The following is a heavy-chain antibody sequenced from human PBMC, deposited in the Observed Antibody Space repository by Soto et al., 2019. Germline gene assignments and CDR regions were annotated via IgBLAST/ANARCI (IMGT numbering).Heavy chain of an antibody. CDR1: GYIFTAYS. Sequence: ASVKVSCKASGYIFTAYSMHWVRQAPGQGLEWMGVVNPSGGSTNYAQKFQGRITMTRDTSTSTVHMELGGLRSEDTAVYYCARRAETNGWNGFGADKYYFDFWGQGTLVTVSS. J-gene: IGHJ4*02. D-gene: IGHD1-1*01. CDR3: ARRAETNGWNGFGADKYYFDF. V-gene: IGHV1-46*01. CDR2: VNPSGGST.